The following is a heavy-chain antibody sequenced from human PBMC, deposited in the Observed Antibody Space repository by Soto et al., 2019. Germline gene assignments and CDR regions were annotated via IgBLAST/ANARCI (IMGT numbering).Heavy chain of an antibody. CDR3: ARDLRKGSYYYDSSGYPSPADYYYYGMDV. V-gene: IGHV3-66*01. Sequence: GGSLRLSCAASGFTFSSYAMSWVRQAPGKGLEWVSVIYSGGSTYYADSVKGRFTISRDNSKNTLYLQMNSLRAEDTAVYYCARDLRKGSYYYDSSGYPSPADYYYYGMDVWGQGTTVTVSS. CDR1: GFTFSSYA. CDR2: IYSGGST. D-gene: IGHD3-22*01. J-gene: IGHJ6*02.